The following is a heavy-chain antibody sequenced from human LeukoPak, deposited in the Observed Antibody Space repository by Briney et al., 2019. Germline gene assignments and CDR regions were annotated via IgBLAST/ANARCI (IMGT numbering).Heavy chain of an antibody. V-gene: IGHV4-59*08. D-gene: IGHD6-25*01. J-gene: IGHJ2*01. CDR3: ARQGGGFWYFDL. CDR2: IYYSGST. CDR1: GGSISSYY. Sequence: SETLSLTCTVSGGSISSYYWSWIRQPPGKGLEWIGYIYYSGSTTYNPSLKSRVTISVDTSKNQFSLKLSSVTAADTAVYYCARQGGGFWYFDLWGRSTLVTVSS.